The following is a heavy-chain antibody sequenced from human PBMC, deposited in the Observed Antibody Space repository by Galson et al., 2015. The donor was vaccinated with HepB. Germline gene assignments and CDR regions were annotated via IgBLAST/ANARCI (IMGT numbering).Heavy chain of an antibody. CDR3: ARAGRVSSGYYTFDY. D-gene: IGHD3-22*01. Sequence: SLRLSCAASGFTFSSYAMSWVRQAPGKGLEWVGRTRNKAKSYTTEYAASVKGRFTISRDDSKNSLFLQMNSLKTEDTAVYYCARAGRVSSGYYTFDYWGQGTLVTVSS. V-gene: IGHV3-72*01. J-gene: IGHJ4*02. CDR1: GFTFSSYA. CDR2: TRNKAKSYTT.